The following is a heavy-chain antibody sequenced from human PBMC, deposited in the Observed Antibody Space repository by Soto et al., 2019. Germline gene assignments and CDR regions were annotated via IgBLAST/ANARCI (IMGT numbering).Heavy chain of an antibody. CDR2: IIPILGIA. D-gene: IGHD6-13*01. Sequence: ASVKFSCKASGGTFSSYTISWVRQAPGQGLEWMGRIIPILGIANYAQKFQGRVTITADKSTSTAYMELSSLRSEDTAVYYCATKIAAAGHDAFDIWGQGAMVTVSS. V-gene: IGHV1-69*02. CDR1: GGTFSSYT. J-gene: IGHJ3*02. CDR3: ATKIAAAGHDAFDI.